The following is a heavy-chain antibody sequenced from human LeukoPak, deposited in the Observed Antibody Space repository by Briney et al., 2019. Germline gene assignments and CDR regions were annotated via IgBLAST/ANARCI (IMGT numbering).Heavy chain of an antibody. CDR3: AKSSGADSSSWYLHYFDY. D-gene: IGHD6-13*01. Sequence: GGSQRLSCAASGFTFRSYAMHWVRQAPGKGLEWVAFIRYDGTNKDYADSVKGRFTISRDNSKNTLYLQMNSLRSEDTAVYYCAKSSGADSSSWYLHYFDYWGQGTLVTVSS. J-gene: IGHJ4*02. CDR2: IRYDGTNK. CDR1: GFTFRSYA. V-gene: IGHV3-30*02.